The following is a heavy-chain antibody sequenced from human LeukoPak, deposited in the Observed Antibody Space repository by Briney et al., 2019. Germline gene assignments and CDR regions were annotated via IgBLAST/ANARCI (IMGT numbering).Heavy chain of an antibody. Sequence: SETLSLTCTVSGGSISSGGYYWSWIRQHPGKGLEWIGYIYYSGSTYYNPSLKSRVTISVDTSKNQFSLKLSSVTAADTAVYYCARGARLLWFGEWFDPWGQGTLVTVSS. J-gene: IGHJ5*02. V-gene: IGHV4-31*03. D-gene: IGHD3-10*01. CDR1: GGSISSGGYY. CDR3: ARGARLLWFGEWFDP. CDR2: IYYSGST.